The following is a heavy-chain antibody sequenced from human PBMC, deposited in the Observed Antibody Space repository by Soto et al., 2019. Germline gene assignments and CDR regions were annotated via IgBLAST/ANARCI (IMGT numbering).Heavy chain of an antibody. CDR3: VLCQYYDARGYYFDY. Sequence: QITLKESGPTLVKPTQTLTLTCTFSGFSLSTSGVGVGWIRQPPGKALEWLALMYWDDDKRYSPSLKSRLIIXXDXSXXQVVLTLTSMDPVDSATYSCVLCQYYDARGYYFDYLGQGSLVTVSS. J-gene: IGHJ4*02. CDR2: MYWDDDK. CDR1: GFSLSTSGVG. D-gene: IGHD3-22*01. V-gene: IGHV2-5*02.